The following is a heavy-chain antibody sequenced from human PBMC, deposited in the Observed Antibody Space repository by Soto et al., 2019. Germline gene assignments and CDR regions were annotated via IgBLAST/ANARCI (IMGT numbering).Heavy chain of an antibody. CDR3: ARALPCDCRGGSCYPHDALDI. CDR1: GFTFSSYG. Sequence: QVQLVESGGGVVQPGRSLRLSCAASGFTFSSYGMHWVRQAPGKGLEWVAVIWYDGSNKYYADSVKGRFTISRDNSKNTLYLQMNSLRAEDTAVYYCARALPCDCRGGSCYPHDALDIWGQGTMVTVSS. V-gene: IGHV3-33*01. CDR2: IWYDGSNK. J-gene: IGHJ3*02. D-gene: IGHD2-15*01.